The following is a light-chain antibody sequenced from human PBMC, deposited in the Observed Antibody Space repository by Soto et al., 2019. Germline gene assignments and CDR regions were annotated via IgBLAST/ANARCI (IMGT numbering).Light chain of an antibody. CDR3: QQCNDWPPGT. Sequence: EIVMTQSPATLSVSPGESATLSCRASENINTNLAWYQQKPGQAPRLLLFGAATRATGIPARFSGSGSGTEFTLTISSLQSDDFAIYYCQQCNDWPPGTFGQGTKVEIK. J-gene: IGKJ2*02. V-gene: IGKV3D-15*01. CDR1: ENINTN. CDR2: GAA.